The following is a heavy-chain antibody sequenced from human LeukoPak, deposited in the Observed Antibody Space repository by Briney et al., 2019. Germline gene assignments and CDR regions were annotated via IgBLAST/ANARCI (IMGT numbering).Heavy chain of an antibody. CDR2: ISSSSSYI. J-gene: IGHJ4*02. Sequence: GGSLRLSCAASGFTFSSYSMNWVRQAPGKGLEWVSSISSSSSYIYYADSVKGRFTISRDNAKNSLYLQMNSLRAEDTAVYYCARAWIQLWSFDYWGQGTLVTVSS. CDR3: ARAWIQLWSFDY. D-gene: IGHD5-18*01. CDR1: GFTFSSYS. V-gene: IGHV3-21*01.